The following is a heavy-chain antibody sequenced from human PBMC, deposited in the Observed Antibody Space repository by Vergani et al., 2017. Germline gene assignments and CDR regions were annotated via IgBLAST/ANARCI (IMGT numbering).Heavy chain of an antibody. CDR3: ARDTVTGSRYFDY. Sequence: QLVESGGGLVKPGGSLRLSCAGSGFTFSFYSINWVRQAPGKGLEWVAFIWYDGSKEYYADSVKGRFTIPRDNSKNTLYLQMNNLRAADTAVYYCARDTVTGSRYFDYWGQGTLVTVSS. D-gene: IGHD6-19*01. V-gene: IGHV3-33*08. J-gene: IGHJ4*02. CDR2: IWYDGSKE. CDR1: GFTFSFYS.